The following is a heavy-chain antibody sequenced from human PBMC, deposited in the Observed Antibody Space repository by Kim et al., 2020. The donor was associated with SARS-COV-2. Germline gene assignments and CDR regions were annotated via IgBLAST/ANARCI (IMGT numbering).Heavy chain of an antibody. CDR3: AKGLQVGVTPDY. J-gene: IGHJ4*02. Sequence: YYAVSVKGRFTISRDNSNNTLYLQMNSLRAYDTAVYYCAKGLQVGVTPDYWDQGSLVSVSS. D-gene: IGHD2-21*02. V-gene: IGHV3-30*02.